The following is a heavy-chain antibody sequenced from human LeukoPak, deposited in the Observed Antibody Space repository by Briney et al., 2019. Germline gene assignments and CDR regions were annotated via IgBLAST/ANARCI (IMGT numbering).Heavy chain of an antibody. V-gene: IGHV5-51*01. CDR3: ARPRCSSTSCHYFDY. CDR1: GYSFSTYW. CDR2: IYPRDSDT. D-gene: IGHD2-2*01. J-gene: IGHJ4*02. Sequence: GESLKISCKASGYSFSTYWIGWERQMPGKGLEWMGIIYPRDSDTRYSPSFQGQVTISADKSISTAYLQWSSLKASDTAMYYCARPRCSSTSCHYFDYWGQGTLVTVSS.